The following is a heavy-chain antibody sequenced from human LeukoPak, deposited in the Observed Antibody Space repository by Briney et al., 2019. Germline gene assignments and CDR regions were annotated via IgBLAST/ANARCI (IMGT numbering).Heavy chain of an antibody. CDR3: ARGGSGWYPSGFDP. CDR1: GGSISSSSFY. CDR2: IYYSGST. Sequence: TSETLSLTCTVSGGSISSSSFYWGWIRQPPGKGLEWIGSIYYSGSTFYNASLKSRATIFVDTSKNQFSLKLSSVTAADTAVYYCARGGSGWYPSGFDPWGQGTLVTVSS. V-gene: IGHV4-39*07. J-gene: IGHJ5*02. D-gene: IGHD6-19*01.